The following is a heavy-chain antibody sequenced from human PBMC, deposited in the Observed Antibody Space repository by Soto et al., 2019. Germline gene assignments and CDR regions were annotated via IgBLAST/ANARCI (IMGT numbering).Heavy chain of an antibody. CDR3: ARDSEQVRPVAILGASFDT. D-gene: IGHD2-2*01. J-gene: IGHJ3*02. V-gene: IGHV3-9*01. CDR1: GFSFDHYA. CDR2: ISWTSGTK. Sequence: EGQLVESGGGLVQPGRSLRLSCVASGFSFDHYAMHWVRQAPGKGLEWVAGISWTSGTKDYADSVKGRFSISRDNAQKSLQLQMNSLGPEDTAIYYCARDSEQVRPVAILGASFDTWGQGTLVTVSP.